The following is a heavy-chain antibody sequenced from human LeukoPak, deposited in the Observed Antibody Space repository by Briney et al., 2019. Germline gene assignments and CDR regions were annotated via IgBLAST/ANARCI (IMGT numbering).Heavy chain of an antibody. V-gene: IGHV4-34*01. CDR2: INYSGST. CDR1: GGSFSGYY. Sequence: SETLSLTCAVYGGSFSGYYWSWIRQPPGKGLEWIGAINYSGSTNYNPSLESRVTISVDTSKNQFSLKLSSVTAADTAVYYCSRGRRDGYTGPWYFDLWGRGTLVTVSS. CDR3: SRGRRDGYTGPWYFDL. D-gene: IGHD5-24*01. J-gene: IGHJ2*01.